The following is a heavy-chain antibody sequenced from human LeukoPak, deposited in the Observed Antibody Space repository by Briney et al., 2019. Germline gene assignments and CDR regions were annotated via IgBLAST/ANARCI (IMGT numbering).Heavy chain of an antibody. Sequence: GGSVRLSCSASGFTFSTYAMQWVRQSPGKVLEHVSTINTNEDDTYYADSVKGRFTISRDNSKRTLYLQMGSLRAEDTAVYYCVKDLRGGGYYSSFDYWGQGTLVTVSS. CDR2: INTNEDDT. CDR3: VKDLRGGGYYSSFDY. V-gene: IGHV3-64D*09. D-gene: IGHD3-10*01. CDR1: GFTFSTYA. J-gene: IGHJ4*02.